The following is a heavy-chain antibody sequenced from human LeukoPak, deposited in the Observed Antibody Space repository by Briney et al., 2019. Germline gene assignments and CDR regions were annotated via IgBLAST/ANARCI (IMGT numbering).Heavy chain of an antibody. J-gene: IGHJ4*02. CDR3: ARVGNYYDSSGYYYRFDY. CDR2: TSSSGSTI. V-gene: IGHV3-11*04. D-gene: IGHD3-22*01. CDR1: GFTFSDYY. Sequence: GGSLRLSCAASGFTFSDYYMSWIRQAPGKGLEWVSYTSSSGSTIYYADSVKGRFTISRDNAKNSLYLQMNSLRAEDTAVYYCARVGNYYDSSGYYYRFDYWGQGTLVTVSS.